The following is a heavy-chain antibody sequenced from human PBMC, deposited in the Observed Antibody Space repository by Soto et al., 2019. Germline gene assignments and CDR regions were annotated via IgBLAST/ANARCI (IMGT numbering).Heavy chain of an antibody. V-gene: IGHV4-34*01. D-gene: IGHD3-10*01. CDR2: INHSGST. J-gene: IGHJ5*02. CDR1: GGSFSGYY. CDR3: ARQYGSGSYYWFDP. Sequence: QVQLQQWGAGLLKPSETLSLTCAVYGGSFSGYYWSWICQPPGKGLEWIGEINHSGSTNYNPSLKSRVTISVDTYKNQFSLKMRSLTAADTAVYYCARQYGSGSYYWFDPWGQGTLVTVSS.